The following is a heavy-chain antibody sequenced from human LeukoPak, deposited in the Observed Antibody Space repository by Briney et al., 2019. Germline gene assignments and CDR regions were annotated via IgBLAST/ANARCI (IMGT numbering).Heavy chain of an antibody. CDR1: GYTFTGYY. V-gene: IGHV1-2*04. CDR3: AKGQYYYGSVDAFDI. CDR2: INPNSGGT. D-gene: IGHD3-10*01. Sequence: ASVKVSCKASGYTFTGYYMHWVRQAPGQGLEWMGWINPNSGGTNYAQKFQGWVTMTRDTSISTAYMELSRLRSDDTAVYYCAKGQYYYGSVDAFDIWGQGTMVTVSS. J-gene: IGHJ3*02.